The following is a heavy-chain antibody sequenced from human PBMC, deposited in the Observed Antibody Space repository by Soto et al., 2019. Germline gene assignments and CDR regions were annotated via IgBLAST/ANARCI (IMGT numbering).Heavy chain of an antibody. Sequence: QVQLVESGGGLVKPGGSLRLSCAASGFTFSDYYMNWIRQAPGKGLEWVSYISSSSSYTNYADSVKGRFTISRDNAKNSLYLQMNSLRAEDTAVYYCARDVGPMTTVILWGQGTLVTVSS. CDR1: GFTFSDYY. D-gene: IGHD4-17*01. CDR3: ARDVGPMTTVIL. J-gene: IGHJ4*02. CDR2: ISSSSSYT. V-gene: IGHV3-11*06.